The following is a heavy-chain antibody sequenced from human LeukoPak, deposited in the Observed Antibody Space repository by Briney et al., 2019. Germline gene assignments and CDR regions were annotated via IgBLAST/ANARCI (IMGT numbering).Heavy chain of an antibody. Sequence: SETLSLTCTVSGGSISSSSYYWGWIRQPPGKGLEWIGSIYYSGSTYYNPSLKSRVTISVDTSKNQFSLKLSSVTAADTAVYYCARDNVDFWSGYNYYYMDVWGKGTTVTVSS. CDR2: IYYSGST. J-gene: IGHJ6*03. D-gene: IGHD3-3*01. CDR3: ARDNVDFWSGYNYYYMDV. V-gene: IGHV4-39*07. CDR1: GGSISSSSYY.